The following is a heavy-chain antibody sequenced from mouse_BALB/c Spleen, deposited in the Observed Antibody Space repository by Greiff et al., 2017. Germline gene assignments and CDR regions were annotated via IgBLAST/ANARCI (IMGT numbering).Heavy chain of an antibody. CDR3: ARGGDYYYAMDY. CDR2: ISYDGSN. CDR1: GYSITSGYY. Sequence: ESGPGLVKPSQSLSLTCSVTGYSITSGYYWNWIRQFPGNKLEWMAYISYDGSNNYNPSLKNRISITRDTSKNQFFLKLNSVTTEDTATYYCARGGDYYYAMDYWGQGTSVTVSS. J-gene: IGHJ4*01. V-gene: IGHV3-6*02. D-gene: IGHD3-3*01.